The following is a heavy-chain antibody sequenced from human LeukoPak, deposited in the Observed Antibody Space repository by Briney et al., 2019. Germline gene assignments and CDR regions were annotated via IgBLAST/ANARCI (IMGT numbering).Heavy chain of an antibody. CDR2: ISGNGAVT. CDR3: VKRDLATPGHFDY. V-gene: IGHV3-23*01. J-gene: IGHJ4*02. Sequence: GGSLRLSCAASGFTFSSYAMAWVRRVPGKGLEWISAISGNGAVTYYQDSVKGRFTTSRDNSRNTLFLQMNRLRVEDTAFYCCVKRDLATPGHFDYWGQGTLVTVSS. CDR1: GFTFSSYA. D-gene: IGHD1-26*01.